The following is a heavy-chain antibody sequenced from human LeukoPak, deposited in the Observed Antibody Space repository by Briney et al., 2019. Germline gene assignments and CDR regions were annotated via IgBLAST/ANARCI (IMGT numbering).Heavy chain of an antibody. CDR2: ISSSSSYI. Sequence: PWGSLRLSCAASGFTFSSYSMNWVRQAPGKGLEWVSSISSSSSYIYYADSVKGRFTISRDNAKNSLYLQMNSLRAEDTAVYYCAKDPRVQQWLVLIYYFDYWGQGTLVTVSS. CDR1: GFTFSSYS. J-gene: IGHJ4*02. V-gene: IGHV3-21*04. D-gene: IGHD6-19*01. CDR3: AKDPRVQQWLVLIYYFDY.